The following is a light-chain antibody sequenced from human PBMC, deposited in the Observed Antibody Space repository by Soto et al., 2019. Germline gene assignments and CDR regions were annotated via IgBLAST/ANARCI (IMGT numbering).Light chain of an antibody. CDR2: WAS. Sequence: DTVMTQSPDSLAVSLGERATMHCKSSQTVFYGINKKNYLAWYQHKPGQPPKLLIYWASTRESGVPDRFSGSGSGTDFTLTINSLQAEDVAVYYCQQSYSPPLTFGGGTKVEIK. J-gene: IGKJ4*01. CDR1: QTVFYGINKKNY. V-gene: IGKV4-1*01. CDR3: QQSYSPPLT.